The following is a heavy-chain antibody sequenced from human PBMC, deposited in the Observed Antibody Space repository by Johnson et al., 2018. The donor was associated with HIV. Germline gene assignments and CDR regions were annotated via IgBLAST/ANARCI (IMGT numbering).Heavy chain of an antibody. CDR2: TTDKLNSYTT. V-gene: IGHV3-72*01. Sequence: VQLVESGGGLVQPGGSLRLSCVVSGFTFSDYYMDWVRQAPGKGLEWVGRTTDKLNSYTTKYAASGKGRFTITRDDSKKSLYRQINSLRTEDTAVYYCARENYRRRDAFDVWGQGTVVTASS. CDR3: ARENYRRRDAFDV. J-gene: IGHJ3*01. CDR1: GFTFSDYY. D-gene: IGHD1-7*01.